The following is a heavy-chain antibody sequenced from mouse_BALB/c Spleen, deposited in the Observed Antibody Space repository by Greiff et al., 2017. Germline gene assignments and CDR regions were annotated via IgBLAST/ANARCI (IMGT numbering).Heavy chain of an antibody. J-gene: IGHJ1*01. Sequence: EVQRVESGPSLVKPSQTLSLTCSVTGDSITSGYWNWIRKFPGNKLEYMGYISYSGSTYYNPSLKSRISITRDTSKNQYYLQLNSVTTEDTATYYCARYYCSSFYWYFDVWGAGTTVTVSS. D-gene: IGHD1-1*01. CDR3: ARYYCSSFYWYFDV. V-gene: IGHV3-8*02. CDR2: ISYSGST. CDR1: GDSITSGY.